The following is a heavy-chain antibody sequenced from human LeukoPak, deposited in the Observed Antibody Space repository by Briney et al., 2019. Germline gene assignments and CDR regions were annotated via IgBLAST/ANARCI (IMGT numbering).Heavy chain of an antibody. CDR3: AREEIAAAAGTRYYYYYMDV. V-gene: IGHV1-69*05. J-gene: IGHJ6*03. Sequence: ASVKVSCKASGGTFTSYAISWVRQAPGQGLELMGRIIPIFGTANYAQKFQGRVTITTDESTSTAYMELSSLRSEDTAVYYCAREEIAAAAGTRYYYYYMDVWGKGTTVTVSS. CDR2: IIPIFGTA. CDR1: GGTFTSYA. D-gene: IGHD6-13*01.